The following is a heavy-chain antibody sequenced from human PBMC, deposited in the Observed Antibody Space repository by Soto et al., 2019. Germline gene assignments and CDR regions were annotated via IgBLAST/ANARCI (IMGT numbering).Heavy chain of an antibody. CDR3: ARRSSSGYYYYYYGMDV. CDR2: IYYSGST. D-gene: IGHD3-22*01. Sequence: SETLSLTCTVSGGSISSSSYYWGWIRQPPGKGLEWIGSIYYSGSTYYNPSLKSRVTISVDTSKNQFSLKLSSVTAADTAVYYCARRSSSGYYYYYYGMDVWGQGTTVTVSS. CDR1: GGSISSSSYY. V-gene: IGHV4-39*01. J-gene: IGHJ6*02.